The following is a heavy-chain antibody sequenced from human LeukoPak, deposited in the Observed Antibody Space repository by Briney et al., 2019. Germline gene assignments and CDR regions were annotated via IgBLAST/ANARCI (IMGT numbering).Heavy chain of an antibody. J-gene: IGHJ4*02. V-gene: IGHV1-69*05. CDR3: ARAVVPLYDILTGQTPHFDY. Sequence: GASVKVSCKASGGTFSSYAISWVRQAPGQGLEWMGGIIPIFGTANYAQKFQGRVTITTDESTSTAYMELSSLRSDDTAVYYCARAVVPLYDILTGQTPHFDYWGQGTLVTVSS. CDR1: GGTFSSYA. CDR2: IIPIFGTA. D-gene: IGHD3-9*01.